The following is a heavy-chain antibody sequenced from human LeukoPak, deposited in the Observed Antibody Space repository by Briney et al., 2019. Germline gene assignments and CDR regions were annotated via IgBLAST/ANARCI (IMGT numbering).Heavy chain of an antibody. D-gene: IGHD1-26*01. V-gene: IGHV3-7*01. CDR3: ARVGGSYWGWFDP. CDR2: IKQDGSEK. J-gene: IGHJ5*02. Sequence: GGSLRLSCAASGFTFDDYGMSWVRQAPGKGLEWVANIKQDGSEKYYVDSVKGRLTISRDNAKNSLYLQMNSLRVEDTAVYYCARVGGSYWGWFDPWGQGTLVTVSS. CDR1: GFTFDDYG.